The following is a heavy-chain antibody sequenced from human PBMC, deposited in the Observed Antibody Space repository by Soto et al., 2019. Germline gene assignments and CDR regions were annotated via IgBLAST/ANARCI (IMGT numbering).Heavy chain of an antibody. J-gene: IGHJ6*02. CDR3: ARAGPSGSWYPYYNYKGLDL. D-gene: IGHD6-13*01. CDR2: ISYDGTSK. V-gene: IGHV3-30-3*01. CDR1: GFTFSRSA. Sequence: QVQLVESGGNVVQSGRSLRLSCAGSGFTFSRSALHWVRQAPGKGLEWVTVISYDGTSKYYAESVKGRFTISRDNSKKSLYLQMNSLTTEDTAVYFCARAGPSGSWYPYYNYKGLDLWGQGTTVTVSS.